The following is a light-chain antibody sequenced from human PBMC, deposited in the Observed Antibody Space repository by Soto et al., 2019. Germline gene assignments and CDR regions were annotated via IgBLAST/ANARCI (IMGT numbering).Light chain of an antibody. J-gene: IGKJ2*01. V-gene: IGKV3-20*01. Sequence: VLTQSPGTLSLSPGERATLSCRASQNIATQFFTWYQQRPGQAPRVRIYGTSTRATGIPDRFSGSGSATDFTLTISRLEPEDFAVYYCQQYSSSSGYTFGQGTKLEIK. CDR2: GTS. CDR3: QQYSSSSGYT. CDR1: QNIATQF.